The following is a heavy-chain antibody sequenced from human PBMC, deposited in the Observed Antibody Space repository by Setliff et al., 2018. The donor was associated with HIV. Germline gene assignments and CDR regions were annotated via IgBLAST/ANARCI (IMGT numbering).Heavy chain of an antibody. J-gene: IGHJ4*02. CDR1: GFTLSSYW. CDR2: IKQDASEK. D-gene: IGHD3-3*01. V-gene: IGHV3-7*01. CDR3: ARDVSWRVRTYIDY. Sequence: GGSLRLSCAASGFTLSSYWMSWVRQAPGKGLEWVANIKQDASEKYFLDSVKGRFTISRDNAKNSLYLQMNSLTAADTAVYYCARDVSWRVRTYIDYWGQGALVTVSS.